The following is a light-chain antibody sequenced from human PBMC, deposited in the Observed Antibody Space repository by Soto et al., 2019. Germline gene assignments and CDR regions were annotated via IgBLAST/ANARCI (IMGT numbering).Light chain of an antibody. CDR1: SSDVGGYNY. V-gene: IGLV2-14*03. CDR2: DVS. Sequence: QSLLTQPASLSGSPGQSITVSCTGTSSDVGGYNYVSWYQQHPGKAPKLIIYDVSVRPSGVSDRFSASKSGNTASLTISGLQAEDEADYYCSSYTVRGTIVFGGGTKVTVL. J-gene: IGLJ1*01. CDR3: SSYTVRGTIV.